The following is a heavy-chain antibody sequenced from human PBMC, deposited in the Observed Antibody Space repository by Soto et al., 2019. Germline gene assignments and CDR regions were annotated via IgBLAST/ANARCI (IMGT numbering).Heavy chain of an antibody. Sequence: QVQLQESGPGLVKTSQTLYLTCIVSGGSISTTGYYWSWIRQFPGKGLEWIGNIYHSGATDYKPSLKSRVTMSEDTSKNQFSLKVNSVPAAHTAVYYCAYTLRGDCTSTSCHNWYCDFWGRGTRVTGSS. J-gene: IGHJ2*01. D-gene: IGHD2-2*02. V-gene: IGHV4-31*03. CDR3: AYTLRGDCTSTSCHNWYCDF. CDR1: GGSISTTGYY. CDR2: IYHSGAT.